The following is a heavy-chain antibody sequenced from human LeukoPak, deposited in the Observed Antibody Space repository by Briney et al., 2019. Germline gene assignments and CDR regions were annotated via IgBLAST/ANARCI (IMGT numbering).Heavy chain of an antibody. CDR3: AREKGIHWFDP. CDR1: GYTLSELS. J-gene: IGHJ5*02. Sequence: ASVKVSRKVSGYTLSELSMHWVRQAPGKGLEWMGRFDPADNETIYAQKFQGRVTMTEDTSTDTAYMELSSLRSEDTAVYYCAREKGIHWFDPWGQGTLVTVSS. V-gene: IGHV1-24*01. CDR2: FDPADNET.